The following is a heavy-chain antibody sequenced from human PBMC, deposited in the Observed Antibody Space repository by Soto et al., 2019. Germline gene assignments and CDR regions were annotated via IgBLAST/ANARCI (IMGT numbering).Heavy chain of an antibody. CDR1: GYTFTGYY. J-gene: IGHJ5*02. D-gene: IGHD6-19*01. Sequence: GASVEVSCKASGYTFTGYYMHWVRQAPGQGLEWMGWINPNSGGTNYAQKFQGRVTMTRDTSISTAYMELSRLRSDDTAVYYCARELLAVAGPAFDPWGQGTLVTVSS. CDR3: ARELLAVAGPAFDP. V-gene: IGHV1-2*02. CDR2: INPNSGGT.